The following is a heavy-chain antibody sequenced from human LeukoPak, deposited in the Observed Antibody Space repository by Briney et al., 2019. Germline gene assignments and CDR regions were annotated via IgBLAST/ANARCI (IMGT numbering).Heavy chain of an antibody. J-gene: IGHJ4*02. V-gene: IGHV4-39*01. CDR1: GGSISSSSYY. D-gene: IGHD7-27*01. Sequence: SETLSLTCTVSGGSISSSSYYWGWIRQPPGKGLEWIGSIYYSGSTYYNPSLKSRVTISVDTSKNQFSLKLNSVTAADTAVYYCTCDPNWVFDNWGQGTLVTVSS. CDR3: TCDPNWVFDN. CDR2: IYYSGST.